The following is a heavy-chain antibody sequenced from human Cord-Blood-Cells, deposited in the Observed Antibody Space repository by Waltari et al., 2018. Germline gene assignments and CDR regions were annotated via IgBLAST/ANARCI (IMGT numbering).Heavy chain of an antibody. D-gene: IGHD1-1*01. CDR1: GLPFSSYA. CDR2: ISYYGRNK. J-gene: IGHJ4*02. Sequence: QVQLVESGGGVAQPGRSLRLSCAASGLPFSSYATHWVRQAQGKGLEGVAVISYYGRNKYYGDAVKGRVTISRDNSKNTLYLQMNSLRAEDTAVYYCARVPTGKYDYWGQGTLVTVSS. V-gene: IGHV3-30*04. CDR3: ARVPTGKYDY.